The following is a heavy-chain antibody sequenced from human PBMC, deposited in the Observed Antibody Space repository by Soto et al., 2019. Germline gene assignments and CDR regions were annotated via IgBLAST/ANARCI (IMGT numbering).Heavy chain of an antibody. J-gene: IGHJ6*02. CDR2: ISGSGGST. Sequence: WWSLRLSCSASVFTFSSYAMSWFRQAPGKGLEWVSAISGSGGSTYYADSVKGRFTISRDNSKNTLYPQMNSLRAEDTAVYYCAKGWSPNTYYYYYGMDVWGQGTTVTVSS. V-gene: IGHV3-23*01. CDR3: AKGWSPNTYYYYYGMDV. D-gene: IGHD2-15*01. CDR1: VFTFSSYA.